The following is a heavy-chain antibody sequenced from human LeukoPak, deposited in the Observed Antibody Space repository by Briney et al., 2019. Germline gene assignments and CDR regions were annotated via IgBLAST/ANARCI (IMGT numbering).Heavy chain of an antibody. Sequence: SVKVFCKASGGTFSSYAISWVRQAPGQGLEWMGGIIPIFGTANYAQKFQGRVTITADESTSTAYMELSSLRSEDTAVYYCAMGTMVSGFYYYYGMDVWGQGTTVTVSS. J-gene: IGHJ6*02. V-gene: IGHV1-69*13. CDR2: IIPIFGTA. CDR3: AMGTMVSGFYYYYGMDV. CDR1: GGTFSSYA. D-gene: IGHD3-10*01.